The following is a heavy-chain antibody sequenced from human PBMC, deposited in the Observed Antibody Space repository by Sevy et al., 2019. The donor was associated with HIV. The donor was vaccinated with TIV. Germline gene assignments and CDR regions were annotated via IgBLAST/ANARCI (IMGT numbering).Heavy chain of an antibody. Sequence: GGSLRLPCAASGFNFNKYGMRWVRQAPGKGLEYVASIKGDGSEKYYMDSVKGRFTISRDNAENSVYLQMNSLRAEDTAVYHCVRAGAFGTYDSWGQGTLVTVSS. CDR1: GFNFNKYG. CDR2: IKGDGSEK. V-gene: IGHV3-7*01. D-gene: IGHD3-10*01. CDR3: VRAGAFGTYDS. J-gene: IGHJ4*02.